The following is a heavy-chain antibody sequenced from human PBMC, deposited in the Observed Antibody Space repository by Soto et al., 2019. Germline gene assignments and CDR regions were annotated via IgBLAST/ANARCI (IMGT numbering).Heavy chain of an antibody. J-gene: IGHJ4*02. D-gene: IGHD3-9*01. CDR3: ARDRAILDILTGYYHNSNQVRNY. CDR2: INHSGST. Sequence: PSETLSLTCTVSGGSVSSGSYYWGWIRQPPGKGLEWIGEINHSGSTNYNPSLKSRVTISVDTSKNQFSLKLSSVTAADTAVYYCARDRAILDILTGYYHNSNQVRNYWGQGTLVTVSS. V-gene: IGHV4-39*07. CDR1: GGSVSSGSYY.